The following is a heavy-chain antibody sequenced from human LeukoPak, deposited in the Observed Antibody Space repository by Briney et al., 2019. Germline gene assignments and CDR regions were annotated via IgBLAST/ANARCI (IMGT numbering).Heavy chain of an antibody. CDR1: GGSISSGSYY. CDR2: IYTSGST. J-gene: IGHJ5*02. CDR3: ARDYVGAELMIYWFDP. V-gene: IGHV4-61*02. D-gene: IGHD1-26*01. Sequence: SETLSLTCTVSGGSISSGSYYWSWIRQPAGKGLEWIGRIYTSGSTNYNPSLKSRVTISVDTSKNQFSLKLSSVTAADTAVYYCARDYVGAELMIYWFDPWGQGTLVTVSS.